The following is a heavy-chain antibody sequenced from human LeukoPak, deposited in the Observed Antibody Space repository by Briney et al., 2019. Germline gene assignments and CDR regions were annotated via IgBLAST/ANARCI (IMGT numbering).Heavy chain of an antibody. J-gene: IGHJ6*03. D-gene: IGHD5-12*01. CDR1: GFPFSTYG. CDR2: IRYDGGNK. CDR3: ATHSPEWRYSGYYNYYYIDV. Sequence: GGSLRLSCAASGFPFSTYGIHWVRQAPGKGLEWVAFIRYDGGNKYYADSVKGRLTISRDNSKNTLYLQMNSLRAEDTAVYYCATHSPEWRYSGYYNYYYIDVWGKGPRSPSP. V-gene: IGHV3-30*02.